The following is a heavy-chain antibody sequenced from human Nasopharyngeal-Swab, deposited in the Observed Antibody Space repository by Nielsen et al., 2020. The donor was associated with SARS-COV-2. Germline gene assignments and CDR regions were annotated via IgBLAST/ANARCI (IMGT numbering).Heavy chain of an antibody. D-gene: IGHD6-6*01. CDR1: GFTFSSYA. J-gene: IGHJ6*02. CDR2: INPSGGST. CDR3: ARDPTPAVDSSSSLDYYYGMDV. V-gene: IGHV1-46*01. Sequence: GGSLRLSCAASGFTFSSYAMHWVRQAPGQGLEWMGIINPSGGSTSYAQKFQGRVTMTRDTSTSTVYMELSSLRSEDTAVYYCARDPTPAVDSSSSLDYYYGMDVWGQGTTVTVSS.